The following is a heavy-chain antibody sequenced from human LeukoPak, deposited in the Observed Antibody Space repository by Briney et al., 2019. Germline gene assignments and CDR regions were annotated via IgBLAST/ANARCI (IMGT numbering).Heavy chain of an antibody. Sequence: GGSLRLSCAASGFTFDDYAMHWVRQAPGKGLEWVSLISWDGGSTYYADSVKGRFTISRDNSKNSLYLQMNSLRAEDTALYYCAKDGVRGGSDYYMDVWGKGTTVTVSS. V-gene: IGHV3-43D*03. D-gene: IGHD3-10*01. CDR2: ISWDGGST. CDR3: AKDGVRGGSDYYMDV. CDR1: GFTFDDYA. J-gene: IGHJ6*03.